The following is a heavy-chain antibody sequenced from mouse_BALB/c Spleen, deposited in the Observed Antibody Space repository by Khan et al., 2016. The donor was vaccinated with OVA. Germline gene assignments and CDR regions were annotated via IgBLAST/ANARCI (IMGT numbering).Heavy chain of an antibody. V-gene: IGHV5-17*02. CDR3: ARSMITTWYFDV. CDR1: GFTFSNFG. D-gene: IGHD2-4*01. Sequence: EVELVESGGGLVQPGGSRKLSCAASGFTFSNFGMHWVRQAPEKGLEWVAYISSGSSTIYYADTVKGRFTISRDNPKNILFLQMTSLRSEDTAMYYCARSMITTWYFDVWGAGTTVTVSS. J-gene: IGHJ1*01. CDR2: ISSGSSTI.